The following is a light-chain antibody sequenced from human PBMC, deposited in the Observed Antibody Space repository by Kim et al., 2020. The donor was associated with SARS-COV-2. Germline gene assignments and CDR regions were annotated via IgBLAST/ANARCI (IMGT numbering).Light chain of an antibody. J-gene: IGLJ2*01. Sequence: LGQTVRITCQGDSLRSYYASWYQQKPGQAPVLVIYGKNNRPSGIPDRFSGSSSGNTASLTITGAQAEDEADYYCNSRDSSGNHLVVFGGGTQLTIL. CDR1: SLRSYY. CDR3: NSRDSSGNHLVV. CDR2: GKN. V-gene: IGLV3-19*01.